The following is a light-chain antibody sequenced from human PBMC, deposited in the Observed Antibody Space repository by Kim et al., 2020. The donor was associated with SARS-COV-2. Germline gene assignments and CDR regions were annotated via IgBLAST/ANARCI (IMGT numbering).Light chain of an antibody. CDR2: GAS. Sequence: SPGERATLSCRASQSVSSNLAWYQQKPGQAPRILTYGASTRATGIPARFSGSGSGTEFTLTISRLQSEDFAVYYCQQYNNWPPLYTFGQGTKLEI. CDR3: QQYNNWPPLYT. J-gene: IGKJ2*01. CDR1: QSVSSN. V-gene: IGKV3-15*01.